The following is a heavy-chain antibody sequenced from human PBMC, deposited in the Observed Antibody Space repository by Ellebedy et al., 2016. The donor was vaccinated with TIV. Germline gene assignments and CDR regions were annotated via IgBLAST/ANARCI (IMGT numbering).Heavy chain of an antibody. D-gene: IGHD5-12*01. V-gene: IGHV3-7*01. CDR3: ARGGAYGDYVPYYFYMDV. J-gene: IGHJ6*03. CDR1: GFVFSSYW. CDR2: IYQDGSEN. Sequence: GGSLRLSCAASGFVFSSYWMTWIRQAPGKGLEWVANIYQDGSENYYVESVRGRFTISRDNAKNLLYLHMNTLGAEDTAVYYCARGGAYGDYVPYYFYMDVWGKGTTVIVSS.